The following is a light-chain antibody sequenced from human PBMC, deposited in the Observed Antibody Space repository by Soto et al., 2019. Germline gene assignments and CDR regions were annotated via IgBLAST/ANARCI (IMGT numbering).Light chain of an antibody. CDR3: QQYYSTPPT. Sequence: DIVMTQSPDSLAVSLGERATINCKSSQSVLYSSNNKNYLAWYQQKPGQPPKLLIYWASTRESGVPDRFSGSGSGTDFTLTISSLQAADVAVYSCQQYYSTPPTFGGGTKVEIK. J-gene: IGKJ4*01. V-gene: IGKV4-1*01. CDR1: QSVLYSSNNKNY. CDR2: WAS.